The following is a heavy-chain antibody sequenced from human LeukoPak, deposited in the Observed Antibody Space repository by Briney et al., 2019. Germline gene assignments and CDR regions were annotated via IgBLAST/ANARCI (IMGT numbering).Heavy chain of an antibody. CDR2: IIPIFGTA. CDR3: ARVYDSSGNDAFDI. V-gene: IGHV1-69*05. Sequence: SVKVSCKASGGTFSSYAISWVRQAPGQGLEWMGGIIPIFGTANYAQKFQGRVTITRNTSISTAYMELSSLRSEDTAVYYCARVYDSSGNDAFDIWGQGTMVTVSS. J-gene: IGHJ3*02. CDR1: GGTFSSYA. D-gene: IGHD3-22*01.